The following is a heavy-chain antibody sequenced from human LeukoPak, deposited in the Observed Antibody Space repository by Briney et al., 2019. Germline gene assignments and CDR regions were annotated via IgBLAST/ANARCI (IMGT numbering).Heavy chain of an antibody. CDR1: GLSFSTYD. J-gene: IGHJ5*02. CDR2: IGKSGDT. V-gene: IGHV3-13*04. D-gene: IGHD4-17*01. CDR3: ARRPTVTTPLTA. Sequence: GGSLRLSCAASGLSFSTYDMHWVRQATGEGLEWVSGIGKSGDTYYVGSVKGRFTISRDNAKNSLYLQMNSLRSGDTAVYYCARRPTVTTPLTAWGQGTLVTVSS.